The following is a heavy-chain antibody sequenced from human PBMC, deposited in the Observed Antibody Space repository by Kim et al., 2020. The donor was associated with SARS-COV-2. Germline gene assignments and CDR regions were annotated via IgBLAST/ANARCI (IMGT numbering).Heavy chain of an antibody. Sequence: TYNNPSLRSRVTISVDTSKNQFSLKLSSVTAADTAVYYCARRKMYSAIDYWGQGTLVTVSS. J-gene: IGHJ4*02. CDR2: T. V-gene: IGHV4-39*01. CDR3: ARRKMYSAIDY. D-gene: IGHD1-26*01.